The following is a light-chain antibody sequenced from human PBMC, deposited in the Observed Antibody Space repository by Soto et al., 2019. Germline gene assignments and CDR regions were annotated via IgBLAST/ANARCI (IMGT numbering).Light chain of an antibody. CDR2: GES. Sequence: EIVLTQSPGTLSLSPGERATLSCRASQSVSSSYLAWYQQKPGQAPRLLIYGESSRATGIPDRFSGSGSGTDFTLTISRLEPEDFAVYYCQQYGSSPTFGGGTKVEIK. CDR1: QSVSSSY. V-gene: IGKV3-20*01. J-gene: IGKJ4*01. CDR3: QQYGSSPT.